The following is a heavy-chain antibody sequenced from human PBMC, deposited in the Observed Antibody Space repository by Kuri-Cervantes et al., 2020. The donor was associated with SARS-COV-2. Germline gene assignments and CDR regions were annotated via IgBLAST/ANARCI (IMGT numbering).Heavy chain of an antibody. Sequence: ASVKVSCKASGYTLTGYYMHWVRQAPGQGLEWMGGIIPIFGTANYAQEFQGRVTMTRDTSTSTVYMELSSLRSEDTAVYYCARGGQYYDFWSGYPTDYYYYYMDVWGKGSTVTVSS. V-gene: IGHV1-46*01. D-gene: IGHD3-3*01. CDR3: ARGGQYYDFWSGYPTDYYYYYMDV. CDR2: IIPIFGTA. CDR1: GYTLTGYY. J-gene: IGHJ6*03.